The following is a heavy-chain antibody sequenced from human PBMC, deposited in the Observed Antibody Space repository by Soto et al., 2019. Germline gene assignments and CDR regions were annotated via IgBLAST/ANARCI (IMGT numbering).Heavy chain of an antibody. Sequence: EVQLVESGGGLVQPGGSLRLSCADSGFTFCSYSMNWVRQAPGKGLEWASYISSSSRIIHYADSVKGRFTISRDNAKNSLYLQMNSLRADATAVYYCARDREGAGYNFASWGQGTLVTVSS. J-gene: IGHJ4*02. D-gene: IGHD6-25*01. V-gene: IGHV3-48*01. CDR1: GFTFCSYS. CDR3: ARDREGAGYNFAS. CDR2: ISSSSRII.